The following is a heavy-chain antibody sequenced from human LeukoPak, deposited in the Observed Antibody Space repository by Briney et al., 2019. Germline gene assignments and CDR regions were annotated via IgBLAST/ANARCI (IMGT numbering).Heavy chain of an antibody. CDR3: VRVRGYWLVRGYLDY. D-gene: IGHD6-19*01. CDR2: IYYSGAN. Sequence: SETLSLTCTVSGGSMSSSSSYWGWIRQSPGKGLEWIGSIYYSGANHYNPSLKSRVTMSVDTSKNQFSVKLTSVTATDTAVYYCVRVRGYWLVRGYLDYWGQGTQVTVSS. V-gene: IGHV4-39*02. CDR1: GGSMSSSSSY. J-gene: IGHJ4*02.